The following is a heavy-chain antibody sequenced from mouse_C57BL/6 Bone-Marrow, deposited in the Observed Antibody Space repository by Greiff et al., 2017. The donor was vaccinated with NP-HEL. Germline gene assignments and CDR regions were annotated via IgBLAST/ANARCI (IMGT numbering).Heavy chain of an antibody. CDR3: TRVMITTIMDY. J-gene: IGHJ4*01. CDR2: ISSGGDYI. V-gene: IGHV5-9-1*02. D-gene: IGHD2-4*01. CDR1: GFTFSSYA. Sequence: EVMLVESGEGLVKPGGSLKLSCAASGFTFSSYAMSWVRQTPEQRLEWVAYISSGGDYIYYADTVKGRFTISRDNARNTLYLQMSSLKSEDTAMYYCTRVMITTIMDYWGQGTSVTVSS.